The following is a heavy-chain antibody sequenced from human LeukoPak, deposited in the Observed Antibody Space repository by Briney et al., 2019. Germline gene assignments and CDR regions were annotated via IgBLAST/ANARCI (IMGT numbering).Heavy chain of an antibody. CDR3: ARGRDGYTDFDY. CDR1: GYSISSGYY. Sequence: PSETLSLTCTVSGYSISSGYYWGWIRQPPGKGLEWIGSIYHSGSTYYNPSLKSRVTISVDTSKNQFSLKLSSVTAADTAVYYCARGRDGYTDFDYWGQGTLVTVSS. V-gene: IGHV4-38-2*02. J-gene: IGHJ4*02. CDR2: IYHSGST. D-gene: IGHD5-24*01.